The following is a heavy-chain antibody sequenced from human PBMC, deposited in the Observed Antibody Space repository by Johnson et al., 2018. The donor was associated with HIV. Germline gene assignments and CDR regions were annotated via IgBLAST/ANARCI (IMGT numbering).Heavy chain of an antibody. Sequence: VQLVESGGSVVRPGGSLRLSCAASGFSFDDYGMSWVRQIPGKGLEWVSVIYSGGSTYYADSVKGRFTISRDISNNTLYLQMKSLRAEDTAVYYCARGGADGSTGASDAALDIWGQGTMVTVSS. CDR2: IYSGGST. V-gene: IGHV3-66*01. D-gene: IGHD5-24*01. J-gene: IGHJ3*02. CDR3: ARGGADGSTGASDAALDI. CDR1: GFSFDDYG.